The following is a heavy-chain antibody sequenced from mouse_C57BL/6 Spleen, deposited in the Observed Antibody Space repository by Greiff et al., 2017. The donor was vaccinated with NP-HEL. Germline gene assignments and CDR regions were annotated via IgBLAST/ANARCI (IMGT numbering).Heavy chain of an antibody. J-gene: IGHJ3*01. CDR3: AKALYDYDGFAY. CDR2: ISSGSSTI. D-gene: IGHD2-4*01. CDR1: GFTFSDYG. V-gene: IGHV5-17*01. Sequence: EVKLMESGGGLVKPGGSLKLSCAASGFTFSDYGMHWVRQAPEKGLEWVAYISSGSSTIYYADTVKGRFTISRDNAKNTLFLQMTSLRSEDTAMYYCAKALYDYDGFAYWGQGTLVTVSA.